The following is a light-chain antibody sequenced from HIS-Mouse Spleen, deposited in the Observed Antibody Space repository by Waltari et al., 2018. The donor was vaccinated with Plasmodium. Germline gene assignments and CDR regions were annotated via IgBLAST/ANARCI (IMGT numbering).Light chain of an antibody. J-gene: IGKJ1*01. CDR3: QQNNNPWT. CDR2: AAS. CDR1: QSISSY. V-gene: IGKV1-39*01. Sequence: DIQMTQSPSSLPASVGDRVPITCWASQSISSYLKWYQQKPGKAPKLLIYAASSLQSGVPSRFSGSGSGTDFTLTISSLQPEDSATYYCQQNNNPWTFGPGTKVEIK.